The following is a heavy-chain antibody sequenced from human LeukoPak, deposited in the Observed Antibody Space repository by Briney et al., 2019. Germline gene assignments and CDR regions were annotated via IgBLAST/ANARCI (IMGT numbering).Heavy chain of an antibody. CDR2: IYYSGST. CDR1: GGSISSYY. J-gene: IGHJ3*02. V-gene: IGHV4-59*08. Sequence: SETLSPTCTVSGGSISSYYWSWIRQPPGKGLEWIGYIYYSGSTNYNPSLKSRVTISVDTSKNQFSLKLSSLTAADTAVYYCARHRVAGFDAFDIWGQGTMVTVSS. D-gene: IGHD6-19*01. CDR3: ARHRVAGFDAFDI.